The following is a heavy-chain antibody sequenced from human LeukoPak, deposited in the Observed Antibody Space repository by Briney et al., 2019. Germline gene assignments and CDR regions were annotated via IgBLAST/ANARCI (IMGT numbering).Heavy chain of an antibody. D-gene: IGHD6-19*01. J-gene: IGHJ4*02. CDR3: ARRHISSGWSFDY. V-gene: IGHV4-4*07. CDR1: GGSISNYH. Sequence: SETLSLTCTLSGGSISNYHWSWIRQPAGKGLEGIGQIHTSGSTNYNPPLKSRVTVSIDTPENQLSLTIRSVTAADTAIYYCARRHISSGWSFDYWGQGTLVTVSS. CDR2: IHTSGST.